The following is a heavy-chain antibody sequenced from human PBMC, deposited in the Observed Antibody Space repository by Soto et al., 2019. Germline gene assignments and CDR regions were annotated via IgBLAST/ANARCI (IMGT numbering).Heavy chain of an antibody. CDR3: ATGLRYFDWLLHGFEY. Sequence: ASVKVSCKASGYTFTGYYMHWVRQAPGQGLEWMGWINPNSGGTNYAQKFQGWVTMTRDTSISTAYMELSRLRSDDTAVYYCATGLRYFDWLLHGFEYWGQGTLVTVSS. J-gene: IGHJ4*02. V-gene: IGHV1-2*04. CDR1: GYTFTGYY. D-gene: IGHD3-9*01. CDR2: INPNSGGT.